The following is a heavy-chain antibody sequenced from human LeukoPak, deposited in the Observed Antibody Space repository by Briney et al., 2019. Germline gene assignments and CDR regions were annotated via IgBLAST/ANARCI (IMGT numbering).Heavy chain of an antibody. Sequence: GGSLRLSCEVSGFTFSDHYMSWIRQAPDKGLEWVAVIYYDGRSKYYTDSVKGRFTISRDGSKNTLYLQMNSLRVEDTAVYYCAKDWGEDFDTSGPDYWGQGTLVTVSS. J-gene: IGHJ4*02. V-gene: IGHV3-30*18. D-gene: IGHD3-22*01. CDR1: GFTFSDHY. CDR2: IYYDGRSK. CDR3: AKDWGEDFDTSGPDY.